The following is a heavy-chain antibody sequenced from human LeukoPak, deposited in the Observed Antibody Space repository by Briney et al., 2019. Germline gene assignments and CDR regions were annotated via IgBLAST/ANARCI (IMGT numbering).Heavy chain of an antibody. Sequence: PGGSLRLSCVVSGFTFRSHWMNWVRQPPGKGLEWVANINQDGSEIHYVDGVKGRFTISRDNAKNSLYLQMNSLGVDDTAVYYCARDPDPILGVSFGYWGQGALVTVSS. V-gene: IGHV3-7*01. J-gene: IGHJ4*02. CDR1: GFTFRSHW. D-gene: IGHD1-26*01. CDR2: INQDGSEI. CDR3: ARDPDPILGVSFGY.